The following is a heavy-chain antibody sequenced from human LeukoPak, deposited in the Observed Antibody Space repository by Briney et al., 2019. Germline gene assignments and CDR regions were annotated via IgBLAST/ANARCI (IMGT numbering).Heavy chain of an antibody. CDR1: GGSISSYF. CDR2: FYYSGST. J-gene: IGHJ4*02. CDR3: ARHGENSLYRFDY. D-gene: IGHD3-10*01. V-gene: IGHV4-59*08. Sequence: PSETLSLTCTVSGGSISSYFWSWIRQPPGKGLEWIGYFYYSGSTSYNPSLKSRGTISVDTSKNQFSLKLRSVTAADTAVYCCARHGENSLYRFDYWGQGTLLTVSS.